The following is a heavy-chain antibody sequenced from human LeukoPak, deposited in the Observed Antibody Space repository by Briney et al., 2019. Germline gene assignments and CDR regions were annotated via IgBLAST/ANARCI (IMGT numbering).Heavy chain of an antibody. CDR2: IYTCGRT. D-gene: IGHD4-17*01. CDR1: GGSISSGSYY. CDR3: ARDRGYGLGY. V-gene: IGHV4-61*02. J-gene: IGHJ4*02. Sequence: SETLSPTRTVSGGSISSGSYYWRWIRQPAGKGLEWRVRIYTCGRTNYNPSLKSRVTISGDTSKNQFSLKLSSVTAADTAVYYCARDRGYGLGYWGQGTLVTVSS.